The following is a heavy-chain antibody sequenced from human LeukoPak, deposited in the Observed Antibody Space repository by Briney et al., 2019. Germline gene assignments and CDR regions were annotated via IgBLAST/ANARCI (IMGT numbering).Heavy chain of an antibody. J-gene: IGHJ5*02. Sequence: ASVKVSCKASGYTFTGYYMHWVRQAPGQGLEWMGWINPNSGGTNYAQKSQGRVTMTRDTSISTAYMELSRLRSDDTAVYYCARDGHLSNLWYRWFDPWGQGTLVTVSS. CDR2: INPNSGGT. CDR3: ARDGHLSNLWYRWFDP. D-gene: IGHD3-10*01. V-gene: IGHV1-2*02. CDR1: GYTFTGYY.